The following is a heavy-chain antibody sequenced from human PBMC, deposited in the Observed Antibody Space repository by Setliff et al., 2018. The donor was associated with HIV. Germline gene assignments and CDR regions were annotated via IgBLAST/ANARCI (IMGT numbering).Heavy chain of an antibody. Sequence: GASVKVSCKVSGYTLSELSRHWVRQGPGKGLEWMGGFDPEDGQRIYAQKLQGRVTMTEDTSTDTAYMELSSLSFEDTAVYYCATTGPYSGSLYGMDVWGQGTTVTVSS. CDR2: FDPEDGQR. CDR1: GYTLSELS. J-gene: IGHJ6*02. V-gene: IGHV1-24*01. D-gene: IGHD1-26*01. CDR3: ATTGPYSGSLYGMDV.